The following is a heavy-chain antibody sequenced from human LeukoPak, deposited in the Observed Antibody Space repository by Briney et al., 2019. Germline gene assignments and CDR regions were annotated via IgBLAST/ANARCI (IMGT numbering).Heavy chain of an antibody. CDR2: IDSDGSTT. CDR3: ARDEQHLVPFDY. Sequence: GGSLRLSCTASGFTFSDYGMHWVRQAPGKGLVWVSRIDSDGSTTSYADSVKGRFTISRDNAKNTLYLQMNSLRAEDTAVYYCARDEQHLVPFDYWGQGTLVTVSS. CDR1: GFTFSDYG. J-gene: IGHJ4*02. V-gene: IGHV3-74*01. D-gene: IGHD6-13*01.